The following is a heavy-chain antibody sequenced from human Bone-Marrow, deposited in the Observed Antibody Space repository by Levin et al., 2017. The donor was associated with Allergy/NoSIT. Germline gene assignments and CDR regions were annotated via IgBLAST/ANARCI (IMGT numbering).Heavy chain of an antibody. Sequence: LSLTCAASGFTFSNYYMHWVRQAPGKGLVWVSRVISDGSITDYADSVKGRFTISRDNAGNTLYLQMNSLRAEDTAVYHCARGGCSSTSCLDNWGQGILVTVSS. D-gene: IGHD2-2*01. CDR2: VISDGSIT. V-gene: IGHV3-74*01. CDR1: GFTFSNYY. J-gene: IGHJ4*02. CDR3: ARGGCSSTSCLDN.